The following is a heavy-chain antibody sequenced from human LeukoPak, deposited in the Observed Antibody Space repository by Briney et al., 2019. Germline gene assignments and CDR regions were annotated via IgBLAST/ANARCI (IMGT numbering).Heavy chain of an antibody. J-gene: IGHJ4*02. V-gene: IGHV4-31*03. Sequence: PSQTLSLTCTVSGGSINSGDYYWSWIRQHPGKGVEWIGYIYYSGSTYYNPSLKSRVTISVDTSKNQFSLKLSSVTAADTAVYYCARDGGKDYYGSGSLGYWGQGTLVTVSS. CDR2: IYYSGST. D-gene: IGHD3-10*01. CDR1: GGSINSGDYY. CDR3: ARDGGKDYYGSGSLGY.